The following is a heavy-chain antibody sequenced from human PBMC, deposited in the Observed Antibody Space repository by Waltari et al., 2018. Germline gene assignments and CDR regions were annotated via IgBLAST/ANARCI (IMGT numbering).Heavy chain of an antibody. CDR3: AMHDGYSSSWVFDY. J-gene: IGHJ4*02. Sequence: EVQLVESGGGLVQPGGSLRLSCAASGFTFSSYSMNCVHQAPGKGLEWVSYISSSSSTIYYADSVKGRFTISRDNAKNSLYLQMNSLRAEDTAVYYCAMHDGYSSSWVFDYWGQGTLVTVSS. CDR2: ISSSSSTI. V-gene: IGHV3-48*04. CDR1: GFTFSSYS. D-gene: IGHD6-13*01.